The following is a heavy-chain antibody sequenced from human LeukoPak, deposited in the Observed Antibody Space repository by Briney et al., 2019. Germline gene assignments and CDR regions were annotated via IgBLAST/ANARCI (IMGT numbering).Heavy chain of an antibody. D-gene: IGHD5-12*01. J-gene: IGHJ6*03. CDR2: ISSSSSTI. CDR1: GFTFSDYY. CDR3: AKGGGYEAQYYYYYLDV. Sequence: GGSLRLSCAASGFTFSDYYMSWIRQAPGKGLEWVSYISSSSSTIYYADSVKGRFTISRDNSKNTLYLQMRSLRAEDTAVYYCAKGGGYEAQYYYYYLDVWGKGTTATISS. V-gene: IGHV3-11*04.